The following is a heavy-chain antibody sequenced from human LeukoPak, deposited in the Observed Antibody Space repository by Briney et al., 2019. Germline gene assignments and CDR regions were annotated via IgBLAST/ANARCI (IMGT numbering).Heavy chain of an antibody. CDR2: IYYSGST. CDR3: ARGGHSSDNWFDP. CDR1: GGSISSSSYY. J-gene: IGHJ5*02. D-gene: IGHD6-19*01. V-gene: IGHV4-39*07. Sequence: PSETLSLTCTVSGGSISSSSYYWGWIRQPPGKGLEWIGSIYYSGSTYYNPSLKSRVTISVDTSKNQFSLKLSSVTAADTAVYYCARGGHSSDNWFDPWGQGTLVTVSS.